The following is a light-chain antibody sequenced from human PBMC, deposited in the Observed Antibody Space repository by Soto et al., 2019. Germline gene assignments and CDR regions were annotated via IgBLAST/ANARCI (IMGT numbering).Light chain of an antibody. V-gene: IGKV3-15*01. CDR2: GTS. J-gene: IGKJ1*01. Sequence: EIVMTQSPATLSVSPGETVTLSCRASQSVTTNLAWFQQKPGLPPRLFIYGTSIRSTGIPARVSCSGSGTEFTLNTSNLKYSDVAVYYCQQYNNWPPWTFGQGTRVEI. CDR1: QSVTTN. CDR3: QQYNNWPPWT.